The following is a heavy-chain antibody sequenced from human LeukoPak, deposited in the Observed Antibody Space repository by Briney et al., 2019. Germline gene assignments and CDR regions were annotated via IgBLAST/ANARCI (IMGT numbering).Heavy chain of an antibody. CDR2: IYPDDSDT. D-gene: IGHD2-8*01. Sequence: GESLKISCXGSGYSFTSYWIGWVRQMPGKGLEWMVIIYPDDSDTRYSPSFEGQVIVSVDKSISTAYLQWSSLKASDTATYYCARHGHCTNGVCYSNYYYYMDVWGKGTTVTVSS. V-gene: IGHV5-51*01. CDR1: GYSFTSYW. CDR3: ARHGHCTNGVCYSNYYYYMDV. J-gene: IGHJ6*03.